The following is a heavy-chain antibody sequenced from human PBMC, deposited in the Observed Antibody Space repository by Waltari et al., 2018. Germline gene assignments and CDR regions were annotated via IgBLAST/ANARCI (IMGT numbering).Heavy chain of an antibody. D-gene: IGHD2-2*01. J-gene: IGHJ4*02. CDR3: ARGIRRIVVVPAANLGY. CDR1: GYTFTGYY. Sequence: QVQLVQSGAEVKKPGASVKVSCKASGYTFTGYYMHWVRQAPGQGLEGMGWINPNSGGTNYAQKFQGRVTMTRDTSISTAYMELSRLRSDDTAVYYCARGIRRIVVVPAANLGYWGQGTLVTVSS. CDR2: INPNSGGT. V-gene: IGHV1-2*02.